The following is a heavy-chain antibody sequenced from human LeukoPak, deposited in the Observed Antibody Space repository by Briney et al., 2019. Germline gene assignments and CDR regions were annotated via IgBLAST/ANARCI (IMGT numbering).Heavy chain of an antibody. CDR3: ARSRILGYYFDY. CDR1: GGCFSGYY. CDR2: INHSGST. J-gene: IGHJ4*02. D-gene: IGHD2-21*01. V-gene: IGHV4-34*01. Sequence: SETLSLTCAVYGGCFSGYYCSWIRQPPGKGLEWIGEINHSGSTNYNPSLKSRVTISVDTSKNQFSLKLSSVTAADTAVYYCARSRILGYYFDYWGQGTLVTVSS.